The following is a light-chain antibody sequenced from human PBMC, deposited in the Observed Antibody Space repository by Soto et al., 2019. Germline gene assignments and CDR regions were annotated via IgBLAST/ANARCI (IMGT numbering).Light chain of an antibody. Sequence: QSALTQTASVSGSPGQSITISCTGTSSDVGAYNSVCWHQQHPGKAPKLMIYEVSKRPSGVSDRFSASKSGNTASLTISGLQADDEADYYCSSFTRSDTWVFGGGTKLTVL. V-gene: IGLV2-14*01. J-gene: IGLJ3*02. CDR3: SSFTRSDTWV. CDR2: EVS. CDR1: SSDVGAYNS.